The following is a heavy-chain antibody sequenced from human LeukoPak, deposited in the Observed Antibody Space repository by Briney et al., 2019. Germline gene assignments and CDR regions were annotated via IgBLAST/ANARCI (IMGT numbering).Heavy chain of an antibody. CDR3: ARDRVKPRGYSYGETDY. V-gene: IGHV1-46*01. D-gene: IGHD5-18*01. J-gene: IGHJ4*02. Sequence: ASVKVSCKASGYTFTSYYMHWVRQAPGQGLEWMGIINPSGGSTSYAQKFQGRVTMTRDTSTSTVYMELSSLRSEDTAVYYCARDRVKPRGYSYGETDYWGQGTLVTVSS. CDR1: GYTFTSYY. CDR2: INPSGGST.